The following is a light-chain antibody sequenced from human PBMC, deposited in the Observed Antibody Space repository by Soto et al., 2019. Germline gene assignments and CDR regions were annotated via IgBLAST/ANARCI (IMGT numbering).Light chain of an antibody. CDR3: MQGTHWYT. Sequence: VVMTQSPLSLPVTLGQPASISCRSTQSLVYSDGNTYLTWFQQRPGQSPRRLIYKVSNRDSGVPDRFSGSGSGTDFTLKISRVEAEDVGVYYCMQGTHWYTFGQGTKLESK. V-gene: IGKV2-30*01. CDR1: QSLVYSDGNTY. CDR2: KVS. J-gene: IGKJ2*01.